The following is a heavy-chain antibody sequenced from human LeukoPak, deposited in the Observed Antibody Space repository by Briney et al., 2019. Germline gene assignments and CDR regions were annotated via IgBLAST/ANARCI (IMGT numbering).Heavy chain of an antibody. Sequence: PGGSLRLSCAASGFISSSYWMHWVRQPPGKGLVYIACINTDGFSTRYADSVKGRFTISRDNAKNTLYLQMNSLRAEDTAVYYCARSRTYGDYGRGLDYWGQGTLVTVSS. CDR2: INTDGFST. CDR3: ARSRTYGDYGRGLDY. J-gene: IGHJ4*02. V-gene: IGHV3-74*01. D-gene: IGHD4-17*01. CDR1: GFISSSYW.